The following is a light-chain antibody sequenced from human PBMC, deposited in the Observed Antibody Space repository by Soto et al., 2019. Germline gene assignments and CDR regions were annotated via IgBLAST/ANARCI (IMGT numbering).Light chain of an antibody. J-gene: IGLJ1*01. V-gene: IGLV2-14*03. CDR1: SIDLGAYKY. CDR2: EVS. Sequence: QSVLTQPASVSGSPGHSITISCAGTSIDLGAYKYVSWYQQHPDKAPKLILYEVSRRPSGVSNRFSGSKSGNTASLTISGLLAEDEADYSCSSYTNTSTLVFGTGTKVTVL. CDR3: SSYTNTSTLV.